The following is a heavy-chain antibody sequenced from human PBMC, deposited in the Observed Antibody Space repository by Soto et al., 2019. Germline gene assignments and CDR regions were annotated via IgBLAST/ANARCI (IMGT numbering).Heavy chain of an antibody. Sequence: QVQLVQSGAEVKKPGASVKVSCKASGYTFTSYGISWVRQAPGQGLEWMGWISAYNGNTNYAQKLQGRVTMTTDTSTSTAYMELRSLRSDDTAVYYWARANRAMRQWLGRRYYFDYWGQGTLVTVSS. D-gene: IGHD6-19*01. CDR1: GYTFTSYG. J-gene: IGHJ4*02. V-gene: IGHV1-18*01. CDR3: ARANRAMRQWLGRRYYFDY. CDR2: ISAYNGNT.